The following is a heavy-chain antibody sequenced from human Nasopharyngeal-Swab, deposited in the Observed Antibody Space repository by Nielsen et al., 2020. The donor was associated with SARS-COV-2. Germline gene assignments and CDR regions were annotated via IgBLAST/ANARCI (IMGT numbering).Heavy chain of an antibody. CDR2: ISGSGGST. V-gene: IGHV3-23*01. Sequence: GGSLRLSCAASGFTFSSYAMSWVRQAPGKGLEWVSAISGSGGSTYYADPVKGRFTISRDNSKNTLYLQMNSLRAEDTAVYYCAKDGGITMVRGVLDYWGQGTLVTVSS. D-gene: IGHD3-10*01. CDR3: AKDGGITMVRGVLDY. J-gene: IGHJ4*02. CDR1: GFTFSSYA.